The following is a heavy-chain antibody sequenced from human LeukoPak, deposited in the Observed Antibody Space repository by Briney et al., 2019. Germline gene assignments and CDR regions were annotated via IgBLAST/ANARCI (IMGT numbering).Heavy chain of an antibody. V-gene: IGHV4-59*08. D-gene: IGHD6-13*01. Sequence: SETLSLTCSVSGGSISSYYWAWIRQPPGKGLEWIGFIYYTGIISHNPSLESRDTMSVDTYDNQFSLRLNSVSAADTAVYYCARLYSSSWRSNYYFDYWGQGTLVTVPS. CDR3: ARLYSSSWRSNYYFDY. J-gene: IGHJ4*02. CDR1: GGSISSYY. CDR2: IYYTGII.